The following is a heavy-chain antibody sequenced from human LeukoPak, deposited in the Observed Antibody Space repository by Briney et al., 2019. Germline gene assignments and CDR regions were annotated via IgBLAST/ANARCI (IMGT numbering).Heavy chain of an antibody. Sequence: AASVKVSCKASGYTFTSYGISWVRQAPGQGLEWMGWISAYNGNTNYAQTLQGRVTITTDTSTSTAYMQLRSLRSDDTAVYYRAELYCSSTSCYNHWFDPWGEGTLVTVSS. D-gene: IGHD2-2*02. V-gene: IGHV1-18*04. CDR1: GYTFTSYG. CDR3: AELYCSSTSCYNHWFDP. CDR2: ISAYNGNT. J-gene: IGHJ5*02.